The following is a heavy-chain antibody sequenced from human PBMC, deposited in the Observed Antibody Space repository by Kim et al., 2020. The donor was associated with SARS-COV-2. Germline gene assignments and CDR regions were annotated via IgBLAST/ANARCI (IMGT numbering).Heavy chain of an antibody. CDR3: ARENYSYGWVDAFDI. J-gene: IGHJ3*02. V-gene: IGHV3-11*04. D-gene: IGHD5-18*01. Sequence: DSVKGQFPISRHNAKNSLYLQMNSLGAEDTAVYYCARENYSYGWVDAFDIWGQGTMVTVSS.